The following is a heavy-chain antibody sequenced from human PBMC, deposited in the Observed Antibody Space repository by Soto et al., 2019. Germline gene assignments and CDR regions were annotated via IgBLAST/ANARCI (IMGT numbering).Heavy chain of an antibody. Sequence: GGSLRLSCAASGFTFDDYAMHWVRQAPGKGLEWVSGISWNSDNIGYADSVKGRFTISRDNAKSSLYLQINSLRAEDTALYYCAKASPGRSGWYFFDYWGQGTLVTVSS. CDR3: AKASPGRSGWYFFDY. CDR1: GFTFDDYA. V-gene: IGHV3-9*01. CDR2: ISWNSDNI. J-gene: IGHJ4*02. D-gene: IGHD6-19*01.